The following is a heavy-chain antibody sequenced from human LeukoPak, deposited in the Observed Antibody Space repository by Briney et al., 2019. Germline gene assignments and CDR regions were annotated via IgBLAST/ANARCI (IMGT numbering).Heavy chain of an antibody. J-gene: IGHJ4*02. Sequence: GGSLRLSCAASGFTFSSSSISWVRQAPGKGLEWVSAITDAVGSTHYADSVKGRFIISRDNSQNTLYLQMNTLTAEDTAIYYCAKGEAGSTTITARRYFDNWGQGTLVTVSS. D-gene: IGHD6-6*01. CDR3: AKGEAGSTTITARRYFDN. V-gene: IGHV3-23*01. CDR2: ITDAVGST. CDR1: GFTFSSSS.